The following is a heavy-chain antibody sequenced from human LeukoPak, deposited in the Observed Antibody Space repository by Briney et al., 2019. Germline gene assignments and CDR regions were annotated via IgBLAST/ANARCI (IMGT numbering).Heavy chain of an antibody. CDR1: GDSVSSNSVA. V-gene: IGHV6-1*01. Sequence: SQTLSLTCAISGDSVSSNSVAWNWIRQSPSRGLEWLGRTYYRSKWYNDYAVSVKSRITINPDTSKNQFSLHLNSVTPGDTAVYYCVRDSDADRDAFDIWGQGTMVTVSS. CDR2: TYYRSKWYN. CDR3: VRDSDADRDAFDI. J-gene: IGHJ3*02.